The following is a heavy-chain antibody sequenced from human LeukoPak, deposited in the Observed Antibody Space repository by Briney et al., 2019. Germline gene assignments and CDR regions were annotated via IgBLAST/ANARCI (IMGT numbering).Heavy chain of an antibody. J-gene: IGHJ4*02. CDR1: GGAITNDNFY. CDR3: ARLFDS. Sequence: PSETQTVTCTVSGGAITNDNFYWGWVRQPPGKGLEWVVSINYSGTTYYNPSLRSRLSISVDTSRTQFFLTLNSVTAADTAVYYCARLFDSWGRGSLVTVSS. V-gene: IGHV4-39*01. CDR2: INYSGTT.